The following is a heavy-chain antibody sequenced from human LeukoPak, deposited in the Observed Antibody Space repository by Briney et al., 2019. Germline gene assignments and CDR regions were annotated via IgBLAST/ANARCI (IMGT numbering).Heavy chain of an antibody. CDR2: IYSDGST. D-gene: IGHD2-15*01. Sequence: GGSLRLSCAASGFTVSSNYMSWVRLAPGKGLEWVSVIYSDGSTYYADSVKGRFTISRDNSKNTLFLQMDSLSAEDTAVYYCAREDCSGGSCYEYYFDYWGQGTLVTVSS. CDR1: GFTVSSNY. CDR3: AREDCSGGSCYEYYFDY. V-gene: IGHV3-66*01. J-gene: IGHJ4*02.